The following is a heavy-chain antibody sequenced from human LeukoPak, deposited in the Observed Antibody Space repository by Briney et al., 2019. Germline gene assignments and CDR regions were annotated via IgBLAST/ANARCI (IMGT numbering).Heavy chain of an antibody. CDR1: GYSFTSYW. Sequence: GESLKISCKGSGYSFTSYWIGWVRQMPGKGLEWMGIIYPGDSDTRYGPSFQGQVTISADKSISTAYLQWSSLKASDTAMYYCARHPAGTTFLNGYYFDYWGQGTLVTVSS. CDR2: IYPGDSDT. CDR3: ARHPAGTTFLNGYYFDY. J-gene: IGHJ4*02. D-gene: IGHD1-7*01. V-gene: IGHV5-51*01.